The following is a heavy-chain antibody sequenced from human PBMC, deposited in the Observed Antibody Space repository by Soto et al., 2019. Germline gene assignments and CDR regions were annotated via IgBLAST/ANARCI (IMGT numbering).Heavy chain of an antibody. CDR2: IIPFFGKA. D-gene: IGHD7-27*01. CDR1: GGTYSSYA. V-gene: IGHV1-69*12. Sequence: QVQLVQSGAEVKKPGSSVKVSCKASGGTYSSYAIRWVRQAPGQGLEWVGGIIPFFGKANYAQKFQGRVTITADGPTGTAYMELSSLTSEDTAVYYCARGTLGIYYYYYGMDVWGHGTTVTVSS. CDR3: ARGTLGIYYYYYGMDV. J-gene: IGHJ6*02.